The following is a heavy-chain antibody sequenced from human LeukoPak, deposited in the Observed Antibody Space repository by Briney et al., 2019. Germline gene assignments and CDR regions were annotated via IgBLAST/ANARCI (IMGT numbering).Heavy chain of an antibody. Sequence: GGSLRLSCTASGFTLGDYAMSWFRQAPGKGLEWVGFIRSKAYGGTTEYAASVKGRFTISRDDSKSIAYLQMNSLKTEDTAVYYCTRDLSRWLQYKYWYFDLWGRGTLVTVSS. D-gene: IGHD5-24*01. J-gene: IGHJ2*01. CDR1: GFTLGDYA. V-gene: IGHV3-49*03. CDR3: TRDLSRWLQYKYWYFDL. CDR2: IRSKAYGGTT.